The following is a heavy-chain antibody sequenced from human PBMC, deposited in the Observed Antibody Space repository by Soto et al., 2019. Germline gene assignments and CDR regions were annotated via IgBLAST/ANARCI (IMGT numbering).Heavy chain of an antibody. CDR2: INSNGGST. CDR1: GFTFSSYA. Sequence: EVQLVESGGGLVQPGGSLRLSCAASGFTFSSYAMHWVRQAPGKGLEYVSAINSNGGSTYYANSVKGRFTISRDNSKNTLYRQRGSLRAEDMAVFYCARRDGYNFDYWGQGTLVTVSS. CDR3: ARRDGYNFDY. D-gene: IGHD5-12*01. V-gene: IGHV3-64*01. J-gene: IGHJ4*02.